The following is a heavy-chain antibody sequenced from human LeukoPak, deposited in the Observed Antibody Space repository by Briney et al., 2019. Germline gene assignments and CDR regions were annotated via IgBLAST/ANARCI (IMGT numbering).Heavy chain of an antibody. CDR2: ISHDGNTQ. CDR1: GFTFSNYI. D-gene: IGHD6-19*01. V-gene: IGHV3-30*01. CDR3: ARDERPTGWSYNYFNP. J-gene: IGHJ5*02. Sequence: SGRSLRLSCAASGFTFSNYIMHWVRLAPGKGPEWVAVISHDGNTQYYAGSVMGRFTISRDNSANTLYLQMNSLRPEDTATYYGARDERPTGWSYNYFNPWGQGTLVTVSS.